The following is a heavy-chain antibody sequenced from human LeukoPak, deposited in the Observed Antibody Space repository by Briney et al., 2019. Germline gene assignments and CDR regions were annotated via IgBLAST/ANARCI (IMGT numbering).Heavy chain of an antibody. CDR2: VYTSGNT. V-gene: IGHV4-4*07. CDR3: ARGLSHSKDI. Sequence: PSETLSLTCTVSGGSMSNYYWSWIRQPAGKGLEWIGRVYTSGNTNYNPSPKSRVTMSVDTSKNQFSLKLTSVTAADTAVYYCARGLSHSKDIWGQGTMVTVSS. CDR1: GGSMSNYY. J-gene: IGHJ3*02.